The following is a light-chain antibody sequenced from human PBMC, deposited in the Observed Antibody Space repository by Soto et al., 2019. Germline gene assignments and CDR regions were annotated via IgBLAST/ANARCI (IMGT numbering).Light chain of an antibody. V-gene: IGKV3-20*01. CDR1: QSVSSSY. CDR2: GAS. CDR3: QQYGSSSIT. Sequence: EIVLTQSPGTLSLSPGERATLSCRASQSVSSSYLAWCQQKPGQAPRLLIYGASSRATGIPDRFSGSGSGTDFTLTISRLEPEDFAVYYCQQYGSSSITFGQGTRLEI. J-gene: IGKJ5*01.